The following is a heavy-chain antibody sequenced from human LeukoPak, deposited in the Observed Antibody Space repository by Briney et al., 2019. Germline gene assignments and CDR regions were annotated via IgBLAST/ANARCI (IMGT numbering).Heavy chain of an antibody. D-gene: IGHD4-17*01. Sequence: ASVRVSCKASGYTFTGYDINWVRQATGQGLEWMGWMNPNSGNTGYAQKFQGRLTISRNTSTTTAYMELNSLRSEDTAMYYCARDSSDYGDYARDVWGQGTTVTVSS. J-gene: IGHJ6*02. V-gene: IGHV1-8*03. CDR3: ARDSSDYGDYARDV. CDR2: MNPNSGNT. CDR1: GYTFTGYD.